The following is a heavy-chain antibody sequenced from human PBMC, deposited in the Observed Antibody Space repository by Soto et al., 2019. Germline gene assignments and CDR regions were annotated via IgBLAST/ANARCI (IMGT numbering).Heavy chain of an antibody. Sequence: QVQLVQSGAELKKPGSSVKVSCVASGGSFTSYSFTWVRQAPGQGLEWMGRIIPIQGKANYALKFQDRVTITADRSTRTVYMELRSLRPEDTAVYFCAKSLLFVDHGYMDVWGKGTTVTVSS. CDR1: GGSFTSYS. CDR3: AKSLLFVDHGYMDV. D-gene: IGHD2-21*01. J-gene: IGHJ6*03. V-gene: IGHV1-69*02. CDR2: IIPIQGKA.